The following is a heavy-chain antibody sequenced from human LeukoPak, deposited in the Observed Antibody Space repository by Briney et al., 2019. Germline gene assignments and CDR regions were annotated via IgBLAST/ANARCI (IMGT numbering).Heavy chain of an antibody. CDR1: GHSISTYY. J-gene: IGHJ4*02. Sequence: AETVSLTCTVCGHSISTYYWICIRQPAGKGREWIARIFRSGNANSHASLNSRVTMSVDTSNNLFSLKLRSVTAEDTAVYYCARANYYDISGYDYWGQGTLVT. V-gene: IGHV4-4*07. D-gene: IGHD3-22*01. CDR2: IFRSGNA. CDR3: ARANYYDISGYDY.